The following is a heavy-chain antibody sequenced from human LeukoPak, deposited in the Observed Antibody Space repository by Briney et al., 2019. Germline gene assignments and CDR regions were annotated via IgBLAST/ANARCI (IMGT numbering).Heavy chain of an antibody. J-gene: IGHJ4*02. CDR1: GGSFSGYY. D-gene: IGHD3-22*01. CDR3: ANEVHYYDSSGYSYHFDY. Sequence: SETLSLTCAVYGGSFSGYYWSWIRQPPGKGLEWIGEINHSGGTNYNPSLKSRVTISVDTSKNQFSLKLSSVTAADTAVYYCANEVHYYDSSGYSYHFDYWGQGTLVTVSS. CDR2: INHSGGT. V-gene: IGHV4-34*01.